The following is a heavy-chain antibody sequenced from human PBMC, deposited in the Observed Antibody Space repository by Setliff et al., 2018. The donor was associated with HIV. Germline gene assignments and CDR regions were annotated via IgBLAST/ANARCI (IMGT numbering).Heavy chain of an antibody. CDR3: SRHSPVTTEDYMDV. CDR2: IYHSGAT. CDR1: GDSVTTPYY. Sequence: SETLSLTCTLSGDSVTTPYYWGWIRQPPGKGLEWVGRIYHSGATYFTPSLKSRVTLSVDTSKNQFFLRLTSVSAADTGLYFCSRHSPVTTEDYMDVWGKGTTVTVSS. D-gene: IGHD4-17*01. V-gene: IGHV4-38-2*02. J-gene: IGHJ6*03.